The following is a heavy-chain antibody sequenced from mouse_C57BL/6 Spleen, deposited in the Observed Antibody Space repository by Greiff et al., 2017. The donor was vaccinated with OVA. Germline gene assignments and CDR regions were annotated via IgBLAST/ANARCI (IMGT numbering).Heavy chain of an antibody. D-gene: IGHD2-3*01. CDR1: GYTFTDYY. CDR3: VDGYYGGWFAY. Sequence: VQLQQSGPELVKPGASVKISCKASGYTFTDYYMNWVKQSHGKSLEWIGDINPNNGGTSYNQKFKGKATLTVDKSSSTAYMELRSLTSEDSAVYYCVDGYYGGWFAYWGQGTLVTVSA. J-gene: IGHJ3*01. V-gene: IGHV1-26*01. CDR2: INPNNGGT.